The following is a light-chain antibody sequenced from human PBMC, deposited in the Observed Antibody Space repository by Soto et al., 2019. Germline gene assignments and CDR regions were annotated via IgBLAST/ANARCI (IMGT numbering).Light chain of an antibody. J-gene: IGLJ1*01. V-gene: IGLV2-14*01. CDR3: SSYTNSNTLV. Sequence: QSVLTQPASVSGSPGQSITISCTGTSSDVGGYNYVSWYQQYPGKAPKLMIYDVSNRPSGVSNRFSGSKSGNTASLTISGLQAEDEADYYCSSYTNSNTLVFGSGTKVTGL. CDR2: DVS. CDR1: SSDVGGYNY.